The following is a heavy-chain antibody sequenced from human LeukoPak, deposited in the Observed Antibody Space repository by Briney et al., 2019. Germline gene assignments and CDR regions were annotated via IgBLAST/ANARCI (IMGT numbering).Heavy chain of an antibody. J-gene: IGHJ4*02. CDR1: GGSISGYY. CDR2: IEYSGRT. CDR3: ARGVYGGYFDQ. D-gene: IGHD4/OR15-4a*01. Sequence: SQTLSLTCIVSGGSISGYYWSWIRQPPGKGLEWIGYIEYSGRTEYKPSLQSRLTISVDTSKNQFSLKVNSVTAADTAVYYCARGVYGGYFDQWGQGALVTVSS. V-gene: IGHV4-59*01.